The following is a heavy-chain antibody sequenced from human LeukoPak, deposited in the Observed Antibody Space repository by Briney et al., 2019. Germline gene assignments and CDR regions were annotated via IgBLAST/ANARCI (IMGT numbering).Heavy chain of an antibody. CDR1: GFTFSSYS. Sequence: PGGSLRLSCAASGFTFSSYSMNWVRQAPGKGLEWVSSISSSSSYIYYADSVKGRFTISRDNAKNSLYLQMNSLRAEDTAVYYCARANSSGYYFAAFDIWGQGTMVTVSS. V-gene: IGHV3-21*01. CDR3: ARANSSGYYFAAFDI. D-gene: IGHD3-22*01. J-gene: IGHJ3*02. CDR2: ISSSSSYI.